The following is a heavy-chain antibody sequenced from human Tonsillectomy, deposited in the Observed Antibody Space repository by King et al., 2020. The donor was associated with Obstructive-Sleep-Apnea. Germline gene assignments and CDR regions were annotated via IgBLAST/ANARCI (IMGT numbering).Heavy chain of an antibody. CDR2: IWSDEHVK. J-gene: IGHJ4*02. CDR1: RFTFSSYA. D-gene: IGHD1-20*01. Sequence: QLVQSGGGVVQPGRSLRLSCAASRFTFSSYAMHLVRQAPGKGLEWVALIWSDEHVKYYTDSVKGRFTVSRDNSKNTLYLQMNSLRAEDTAVYYCARAHITGTTAYFDYWGQGTLVTVSS. CDR3: ARAHITGTTAYFDY. V-gene: IGHV3-33*01.